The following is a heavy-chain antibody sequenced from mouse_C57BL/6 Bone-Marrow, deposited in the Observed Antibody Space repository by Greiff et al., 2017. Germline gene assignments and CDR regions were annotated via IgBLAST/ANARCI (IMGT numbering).Heavy chain of an antibody. J-gene: IGHJ2*01. CDR2: ISDGGSYT. Sequence: EVQLVESGGGLVKPGGSLKLSCAASGFTFSSYAMSWVRQTPEKRLEWVATISDGGSYTYYPDNVKGRFTISRDNAKKNLYLQMSHLKSEDTAMYYCARDAYYYGSPYYFDYWGQGTTLTVSS. CDR3: ARDAYYYGSPYYFDY. V-gene: IGHV5-4*01. D-gene: IGHD1-1*01. CDR1: GFTFSSYA.